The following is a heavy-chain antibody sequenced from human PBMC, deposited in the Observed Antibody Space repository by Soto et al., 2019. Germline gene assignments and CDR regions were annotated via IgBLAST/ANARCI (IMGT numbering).Heavy chain of an antibody. Sequence: GGSLRLSCAASGFTFSSYSMNWVRQAPGKRLEWVSSISSSSSYIYYADSVKGRFTISRDNAKNSLYLQMNSLRAEDTAVYYCARDVSSSGPFDYWGQGTLVTVSS. J-gene: IGHJ4*02. CDR3: ARDVSSSGPFDY. V-gene: IGHV3-21*01. CDR2: ISSSSSYI. D-gene: IGHD6-19*01. CDR1: GFTFSSYS.